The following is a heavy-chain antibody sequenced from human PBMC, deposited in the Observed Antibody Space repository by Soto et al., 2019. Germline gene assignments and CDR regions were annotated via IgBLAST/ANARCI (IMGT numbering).Heavy chain of an antibody. CDR2: IYSGGST. Sequence: PGGSLRLSCAASGFTFSNAWRNWVRRAPGKGLEWVSVIYSGGSTYYADSVKGRFTISRDNSKNTLYLQMNSLRAEDTAVYYCARDPPSSVVPSFQHWGQGTLVTVSS. D-gene: IGHD6-6*01. V-gene: IGHV3-66*01. CDR1: GFTFSNAW. CDR3: ARDPPSSVVPSFQH. J-gene: IGHJ1*01.